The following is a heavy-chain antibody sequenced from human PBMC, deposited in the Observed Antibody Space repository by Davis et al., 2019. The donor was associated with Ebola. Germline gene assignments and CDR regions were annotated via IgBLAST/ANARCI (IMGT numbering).Heavy chain of an antibody. V-gene: IGHV3-23*01. Sequence: GGSLRLSCAASGFTFATSAISWVRQPPGKGLEWVSVVSDSGVSTHYADSVKGRFTISRDNSDNMLYLQMNSLRAEDTAVYYCAMPDCSGADCFSVYIKSWGQGTLVTVSS. J-gene: IGHJ4*02. CDR1: GFTFATSA. CDR3: AMPDCSGADCFSVYIKS. CDR2: VSDSGVST. D-gene: IGHD2-21*02.